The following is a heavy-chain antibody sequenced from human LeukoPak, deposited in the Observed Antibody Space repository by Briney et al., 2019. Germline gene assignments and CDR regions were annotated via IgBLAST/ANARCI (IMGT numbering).Heavy chain of an antibody. J-gene: IGHJ3*02. CDR1: GFTFSSYG. Sequence: GGPLRLSCAASGFTFSSYGMHWVRQAPGKGLEWVAFIRYDGSNKYYADSVRGRFTISRDNSKNTLYLQMNSLRAEDTAVYYCARLRVLWFGPPLGAFDIWGQGTMVTVSS. V-gene: IGHV3-30*02. CDR3: ARLRVLWFGPPLGAFDI. CDR2: IRYDGSNK. D-gene: IGHD3-10*01.